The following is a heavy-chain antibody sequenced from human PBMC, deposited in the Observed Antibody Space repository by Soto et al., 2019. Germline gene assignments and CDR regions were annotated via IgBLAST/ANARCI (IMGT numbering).Heavy chain of an antibody. J-gene: IGHJ4*02. D-gene: IGHD6-19*01. CDR2: TYYRSKWYN. CDR3: ARGVAASGFDY. Sequence: SQTLSLTCALSGESVSSNSAAWNWIRHSPSRGLEWLGRTYYRSKWYNDYAGSVKSRITVDPDTSKNQFFLHLNSVTPEDTAVYYCARGVAASGFDYWGQGALVTVSS. V-gene: IGHV6-1*01. CDR1: GESVSSNSAA.